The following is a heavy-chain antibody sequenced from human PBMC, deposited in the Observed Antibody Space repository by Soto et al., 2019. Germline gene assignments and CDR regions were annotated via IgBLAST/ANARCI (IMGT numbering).Heavy chain of an antibody. D-gene: IGHD3-22*01. CDR3: ARGRYYYYDSSGYSYYFDY. CDR1: GDSISSSVW. V-gene: IGHV4-4*02. J-gene: IGHJ4*02. Sequence: PSETQSLTCAVSGDSISSSVWWTWVRQPPGKGLEWIGEVFHTGDTYFNPSLRSRVAMSVDKSTNEFSLKVTSVTAADTAIYYCARGRYYYYDSSGYSYYFDYWGQGTLVTVSS. CDR2: VFHTGDT.